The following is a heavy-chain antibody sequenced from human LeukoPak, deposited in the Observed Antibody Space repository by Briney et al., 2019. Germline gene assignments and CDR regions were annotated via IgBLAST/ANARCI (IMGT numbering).Heavy chain of an antibody. V-gene: IGHV4-59*05. CDR2: IYYSGST. CDR1: GGSISSYY. J-gene: IGHJ3*02. CDR3: AKQLWSGAFDI. Sequence: SETLSLTCTVSGGSISSYYWSWIRQPPGKGLERIGSIYYSGSTYYNPSLKSRVTISVDTSKNQFSLKLSSVTAADTAVYYCAKQLWSGAFDIWGQGTMVTVSS. D-gene: IGHD3-10*01.